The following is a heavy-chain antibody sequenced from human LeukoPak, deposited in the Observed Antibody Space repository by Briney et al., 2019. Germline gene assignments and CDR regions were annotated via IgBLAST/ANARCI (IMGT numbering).Heavy chain of an antibody. Sequence: SVKVSCKASGGTFSRFTISWVRQAPGQGFEWMGGITPIFGTANFAQKFQGRVSITADGSTSTAFMELSSLRSEVTAVYYCARASRDRLPTVTTLDYWGQGTLVTVSS. CDR3: ARASRDRLPTVTTLDY. J-gene: IGHJ4*02. D-gene: IGHD4-17*01. CDR1: GGTFSRFT. V-gene: IGHV1-69*13. CDR2: ITPIFGTA.